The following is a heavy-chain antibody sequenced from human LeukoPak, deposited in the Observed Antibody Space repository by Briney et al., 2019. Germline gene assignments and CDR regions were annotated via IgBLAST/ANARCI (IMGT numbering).Heavy chain of an antibody. J-gene: IGHJ6*02. CDR2: ISGGGGNT. D-gene: IGHD3-16*01. CDR3: ARNQQLGGHSYYYYGMDV. V-gene: IGHV3-23*01. CDR1: GFTFTSSA. Sequence: GGSLRLSCAASGFTFTSSAMNWVRQAPGKGLEWVSAISGGGGNTNYADSVKGRFTISRDNSKNTLHLQMNSLRAEDTAVYYCARNQQLGGHSYYYYGMDVWGQGTTVTVSS.